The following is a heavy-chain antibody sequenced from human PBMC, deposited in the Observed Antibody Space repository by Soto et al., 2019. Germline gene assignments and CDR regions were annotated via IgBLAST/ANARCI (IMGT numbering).Heavy chain of an antibody. CDR2: INHSGST. D-gene: IGHD5-12*01. CDR1: GGSFSGYY. Sequence: QVQLQQWGAGLLKPSETLSLTCAVYGGSFSGYYRRWIRQPPGKGREWIGEINHSGSTNYNPSPKSRVTISVDTSKNQFSLGRGSVTVADTAVYDCEGVKKKNSGYREKDAFDIWGQGTMVTVS. V-gene: IGHV4-34*01. J-gene: IGHJ3*02. CDR3: EGVKKKNSGYREKDAFDI.